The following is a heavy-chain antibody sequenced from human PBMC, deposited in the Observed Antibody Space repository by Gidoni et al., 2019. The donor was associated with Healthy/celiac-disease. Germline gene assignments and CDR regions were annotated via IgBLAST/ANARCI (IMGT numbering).Heavy chain of an antibody. J-gene: IGHJ4*02. CDR1: GFPFRSYA. Sequence: QVQLVESGGGVVQPGRSLRLSCAASGFPFRSYAMHWVRQAPGKGLEWVAVISYDGSNKYYADSVKGRFTISRDNSKNTLYLQMNSLRAEDTAVYYCAELGSYNIYREFDYWGQGTLVTVSS. CDR2: ISYDGSNK. D-gene: IGHD1-26*01. V-gene: IGHV3-30-3*01. CDR3: AELGSYNIYREFDY.